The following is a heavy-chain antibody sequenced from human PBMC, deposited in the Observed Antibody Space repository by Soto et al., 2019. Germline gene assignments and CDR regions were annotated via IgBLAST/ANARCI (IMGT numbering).Heavy chain of an antibody. Sequence: SQTLSLTCAISGDSVSSNTASRNWIRQSPSRGLEWLGRTYFRSKWYNDYAVSVKSRIIINPDTSNNQFSLQLNSVTPEDTAVYFCAKGDNLGPKTGYASDPWGQGIMVTVSS. J-gene: IGHJ5*02. D-gene: IGHD5-12*01. CDR2: TYFRSKWYN. V-gene: IGHV6-1*01. CDR3: AKGDNLGPKTGYASDP. CDR1: GDSVSSNTAS.